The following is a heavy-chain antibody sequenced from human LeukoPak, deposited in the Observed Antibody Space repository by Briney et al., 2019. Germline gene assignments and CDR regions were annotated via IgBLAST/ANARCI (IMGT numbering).Heavy chain of an antibody. D-gene: IGHD3-10*01. V-gene: IGHV4-4*07. Sequence: SETLSLTCTVSGGSISYYYWSWIRQPAGKGLEWIGRIYSSGSTTYNPSLKSRVTKSVDTAKNQFSLILSSVTAADTAVYYCARDRGDLGNFDYWGQGTLVTVSS. J-gene: IGHJ4*02. CDR3: ARDRGDLGNFDY. CDR1: GGSISYYY. CDR2: IYSSGST.